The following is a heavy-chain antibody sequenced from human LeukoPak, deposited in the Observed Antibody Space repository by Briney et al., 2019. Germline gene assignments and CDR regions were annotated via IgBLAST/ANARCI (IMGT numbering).Heavy chain of an antibody. CDR3: ARTYYGSGSYFPWGGDYFDY. D-gene: IGHD3-10*01. Sequence: PGGSLRLSCAASEFTLGGNSMTWVRQPPGKGLEWVAVISYDGSNKYYADSVKGRFTISRDNSKNTLYLQMNSLRAEDTAVYYCARTYYGSGSYFPWGGDYFDYWGQGTLVTVSS. J-gene: IGHJ4*02. V-gene: IGHV3-30-3*01. CDR1: EFTLGGNS. CDR2: ISYDGSNK.